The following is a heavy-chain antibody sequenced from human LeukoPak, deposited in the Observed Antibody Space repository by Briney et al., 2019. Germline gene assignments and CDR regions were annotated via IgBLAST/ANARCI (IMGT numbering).Heavy chain of an antibody. CDR3: ARGFHYGDYRVYFDL. V-gene: IGHV4-30-2*01. CDR2: IYHSGST. D-gene: IGHD4-17*01. J-gene: IGHJ2*01. Sequence: SQTLSLTCAVSGGSISSGGYSWSWIRQPPGKGLEWIGYIYHSGSTYYNPSLKSRVTISVDRSKNQFSLKLSSVTAADTAVYYCARGFHYGDYRVYFDLWGRGTLVTVSS. CDR1: GGSISSGGYS.